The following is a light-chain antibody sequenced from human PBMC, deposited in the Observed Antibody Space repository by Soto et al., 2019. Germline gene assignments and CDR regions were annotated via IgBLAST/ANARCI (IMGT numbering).Light chain of an antibody. J-gene: IGKJ1*01. Sequence: EIVLTQSPGTLSLSPGERATLSCRASQSVSSSYLAWYQQKPGQPPRLLIYGASSRATGIPDRISGSGSGTDFTLTISRLEPVDFAVYYCQQYGSSLWTFGQGTKVEIK. V-gene: IGKV3-20*01. CDR1: QSVSSSY. CDR2: GAS. CDR3: QQYGSSLWT.